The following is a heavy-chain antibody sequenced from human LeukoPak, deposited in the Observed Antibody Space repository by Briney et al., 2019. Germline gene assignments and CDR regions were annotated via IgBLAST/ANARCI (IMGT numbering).Heavy chain of an antibody. V-gene: IGHV3-30*03. Sequence: GGSLRLSCAASGFTFSSYGMHWVRQAPGKGLEWVAVISYDGSNKYYADSVKGRFTISRDKSKNTLYLQMNSLRAEDTAVYYCATASSGWQYYFDYWGQGTLVTVSS. CDR2: ISYDGSNK. CDR3: ATASSGWQYYFDY. J-gene: IGHJ4*02. D-gene: IGHD6-19*01. CDR1: GFTFSSYG.